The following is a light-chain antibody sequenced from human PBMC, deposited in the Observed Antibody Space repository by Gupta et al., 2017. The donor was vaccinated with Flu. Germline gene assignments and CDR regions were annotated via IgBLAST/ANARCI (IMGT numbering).Light chain of an antibody. CDR3: MQALQTPLT. CDR1: QSLLHRNGHDY. V-gene: IGKV2-28*01. Sequence: DIVMTQSPLSLPVSPGEPASISCRSSQSLLHRNGHDYLDWYLQKPGQSPQLLIYLGSSRASGVPDRFSGSGSGTDFTLKISRVEAEDVGVYYCMQALQTPLTFGGGTKVEIK. CDR2: LGS. J-gene: IGKJ4*01.